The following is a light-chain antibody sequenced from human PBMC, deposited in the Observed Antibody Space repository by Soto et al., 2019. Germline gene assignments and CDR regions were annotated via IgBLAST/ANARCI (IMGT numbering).Light chain of an antibody. CDR3: QQYGNSPRT. J-gene: IGKJ1*01. CDR2: GVS. V-gene: IGKV3-20*01. CDR1: QSVSSNY. Sequence: EIVWTQSAGTLSLSPGERATLSCRTRQSVSSNYLAWYQQKAGQAPRLLIYGVSISASGIPDRFSGSGSGTDFTLTISSLEPEDFAVFYCQQYGNSPRTFGQGTKVEVK.